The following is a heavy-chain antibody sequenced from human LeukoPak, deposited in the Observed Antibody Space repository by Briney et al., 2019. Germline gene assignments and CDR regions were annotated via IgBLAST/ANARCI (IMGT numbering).Heavy chain of an antibody. CDR2: ISSSGSTI. D-gene: IGHD3-3*01. J-gene: IGHJ6*03. Sequence: GGSLRLSCAASGFTFSSYEMNWVRQAPGKGLEWVSYISSSGSTIYYADSVKGRFTISRDNAKNSLYLQMNSLRAEDTAVYYCARVFRSGYYYYYYYYMDVWGKGTTVTVSS. CDR3: ARVFRSGYYYYYYYYMDV. V-gene: IGHV3-48*03. CDR1: GFTFSSYE.